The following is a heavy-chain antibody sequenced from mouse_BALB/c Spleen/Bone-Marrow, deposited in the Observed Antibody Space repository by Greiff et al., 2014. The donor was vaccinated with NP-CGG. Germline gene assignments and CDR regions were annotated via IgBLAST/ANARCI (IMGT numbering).Heavy chain of an antibody. CDR2: IHPNSGNS. D-gene: IGHD2-14*01. CDR3: ARNHRSASYFDY. V-gene: IGHV1S130*01. CDR1: GYTFTNSW. J-gene: IGHJ2*01. Sequence: QVQLQQSGSVLVRPGASVKLSCKASGYTFTNSWMHWAKQRPGQGLEWIGEIHPNSGNSNYNEKFKGKATLTVDTSSNTAYVDLSNLTFEDSAVYYCARNHRSASYFDYWGQGTTLTVSS.